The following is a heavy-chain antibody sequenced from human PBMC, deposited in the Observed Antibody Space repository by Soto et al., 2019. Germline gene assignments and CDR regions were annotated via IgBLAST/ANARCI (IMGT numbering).Heavy chain of an antibody. CDR1: GFIFSNFG. Sequence: QVQLVESGGGVVQPGGSLRLSCVASGFIFSNFGMHWVRQAPGKGLEWVAVISSDEKIKQYADSVRGRFSISRDNPKNTLYLQMTSLRAEDTAIYYCARGLRSVLDYWGPGTLVTVSS. V-gene: IGHV3-30*12. CDR2: ISSDEKIK. J-gene: IGHJ4*02. CDR3: ARGLRSVLDY. D-gene: IGHD6-6*01.